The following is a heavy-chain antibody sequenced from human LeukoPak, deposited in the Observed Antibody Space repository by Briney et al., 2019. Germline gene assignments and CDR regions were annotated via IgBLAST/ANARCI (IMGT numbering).Heavy chain of an antibody. V-gene: IGHV3-30*02. CDR1: GFTFGTSG. D-gene: IGHD3-22*01. Sequence: GGSLRLSCAPSGFTFGTSGVSWVRQPPGKGLEWVAFIRYDGNDDYNADSVRGRFTISRDSSKKTVYLQMDSLRAEDTAMYYCASDYYDSSGPFDYWGQGTLVTVSS. CDR2: IRYDGNDD. J-gene: IGHJ4*02. CDR3: ASDYYDSSGPFDY.